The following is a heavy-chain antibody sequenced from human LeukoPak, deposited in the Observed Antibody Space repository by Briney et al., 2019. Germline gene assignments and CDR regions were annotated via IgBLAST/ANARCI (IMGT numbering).Heavy chain of an antibody. CDR3: AREVVVAATWFDP. CDR2: IYYTGST. J-gene: IGHJ5*02. Sequence: SETLSLTCTVSGGSITNYYWSWIRQPPGKGLEWIGYIYYTGSTNYNPSLKSRVTISIDTSNNQFSLKLSSVTAADTAVYYCAREVVVAATWFDPWGQGTLVTVSS. V-gene: IGHV4-59*01. CDR1: GGSITNYY. D-gene: IGHD2-15*01.